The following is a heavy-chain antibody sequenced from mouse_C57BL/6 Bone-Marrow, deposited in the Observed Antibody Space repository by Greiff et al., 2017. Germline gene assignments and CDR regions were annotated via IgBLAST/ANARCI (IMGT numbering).Heavy chain of an antibody. V-gene: IGHV1-58*01. D-gene: IGHD2-2*01. J-gene: IGHJ2*01. Sequence: VQLKESGAELVRPGSSVKMSCKTSGYTFTSYGINWVKQRPGQGLEWIGYIYIGNGYTEYTEKFKGKATLTSDKSYSTAYMQLSSLTSEDSAIYFCASSSMVTTEYYFDYWGQGTTLTVSS. CDR2: IYIGNGYT. CDR1: GYTFTSYG. CDR3: ASSSMVTTEYYFDY.